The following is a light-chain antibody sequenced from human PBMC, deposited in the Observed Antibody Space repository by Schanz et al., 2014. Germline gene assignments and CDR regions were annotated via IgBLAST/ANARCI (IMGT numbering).Light chain of an antibody. V-gene: IGKV3-15*01. CDR2: GAS. Sequence: EIVMTQSPPTLSVSPGERATLSCRASQSVSTNLAWYQQKPGQAPRLLIYGASTRATGIPVRFSGSGSGTEFTLNISSLQSEDFAVYYCQQYNNWPPGTFGQGTKVEIK. J-gene: IGKJ1*01. CDR1: QSVSTN. CDR3: QQYNNWPPGT.